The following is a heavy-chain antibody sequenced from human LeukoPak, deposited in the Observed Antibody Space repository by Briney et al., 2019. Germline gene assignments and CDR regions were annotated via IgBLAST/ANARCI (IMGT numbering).Heavy chain of an antibody. CDR2: IIPIFGTA. D-gene: IGHD3-9*01. CDR3: AGRRDVLRYFDWLLSQFDY. J-gene: IGHJ4*02. V-gene: IGHV1-69*06. CDR1: GGTFSSYA. Sequence: SVKVSCKASGGTFSSYAISWVRQAPGQGLEWMGGIIPIFGTANYAQKFQGRVTITADKSTSTAYMELSSLRSEDTAVYYRAGRRDVLRYFDWLLSQFDYWGQGTLVTVSS.